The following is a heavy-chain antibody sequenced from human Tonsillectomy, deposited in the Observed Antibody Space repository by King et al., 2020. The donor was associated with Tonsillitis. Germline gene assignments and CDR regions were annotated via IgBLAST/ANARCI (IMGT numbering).Heavy chain of an antibody. J-gene: IGHJ2*01. CDR2: INSDGSRT. Sequence: VQLVESGGGLVQPGGSLRLSCAASGFTFSNYWMHWVRQAPGKGLVWVSRINSDGSRTKYADSVKGRFTISRDNAKNTLYVQMNSLRAEDTAVYYCAREDSGYDYGDFDLWGRGTLVTVSS. CDR3: AREDSGYDYGDFDL. D-gene: IGHD5-12*01. CDR1: GFTFSNYW. V-gene: IGHV3-74*01.